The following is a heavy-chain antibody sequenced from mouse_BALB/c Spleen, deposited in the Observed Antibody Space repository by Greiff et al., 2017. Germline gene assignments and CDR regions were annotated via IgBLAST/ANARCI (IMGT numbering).Heavy chain of an antibody. V-gene: IGHV5-6-5*01. CDR3: ARGVSGNYCAMDY. J-gene: IGHJ4*01. CDR1: GFTFSSYA. CDR2: ISSGGST. Sequence: EVKLMESGGGLVKPGGSLKLSCAASGFTFSSYAMSWVRQTPEKRLEWVASISSGGSTYYPDSVKGRFTISRDNARNILYLQMSSLRSEDTAMYYCARGVSGNYCAMDYWGQGTSVTVSS. D-gene: IGHD2-1*01.